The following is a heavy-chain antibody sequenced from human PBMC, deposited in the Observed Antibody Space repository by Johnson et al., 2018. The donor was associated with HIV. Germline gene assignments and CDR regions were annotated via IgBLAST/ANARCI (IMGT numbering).Heavy chain of an antibody. J-gene: IGHJ3*02. CDR2: IGTAGDT. V-gene: IGHV3-13*01. CDR3: AKYDNIAAPPYAAFDI. D-gene: IGHD6-6*01. Sequence: VQLVESGGGVVQPGRSLRLSCAASEFTFSNYDMHWVRQATGKGLEWVSAIGTAGDTYYPGSVKGRFTISRENAKNSWYLQMNSLRAGDTAVYYCAKYDNIAAPPYAAFDIWGQGTMVTGSS. CDR1: EFTFSNYD.